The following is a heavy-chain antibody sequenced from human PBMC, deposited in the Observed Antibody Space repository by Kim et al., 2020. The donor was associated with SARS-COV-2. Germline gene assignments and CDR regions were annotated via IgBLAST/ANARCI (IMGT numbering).Heavy chain of an antibody. D-gene: IGHD1-26*01. Sequence: YAQKFQGWVTMTRDTSISTAYMELSRLRSDDTAVYYCARGRVGAFSFDYWGQGTLVTVSS. CDR3: ARGRVGAFSFDY. V-gene: IGHV1-2*04. J-gene: IGHJ4*02.